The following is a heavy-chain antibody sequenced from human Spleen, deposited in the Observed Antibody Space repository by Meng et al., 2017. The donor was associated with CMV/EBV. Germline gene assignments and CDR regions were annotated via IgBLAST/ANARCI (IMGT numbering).Heavy chain of an antibody. CDR3: ARGPGIAARPFFDY. CDR2: IYYSGST. CDR1: GGSITSYY. J-gene: IGHJ4*02. Sequence: CAVSGGSITSYYWSWIRQPPGKGLEWIGYIYYSGSTNYNPSPKSRVTISVDTSKTQFSLKLSSVTAADTAVYYCARGPGIAARPFFDYWGQGTLVTVSS. D-gene: IGHD6-6*01. V-gene: IGHV4-59*01.